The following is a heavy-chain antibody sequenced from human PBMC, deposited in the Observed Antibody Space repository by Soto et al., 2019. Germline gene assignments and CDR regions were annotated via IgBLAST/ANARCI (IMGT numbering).Heavy chain of an antibody. Sequence: VASVKVSCKASGYTFTSYGISWVRQAPGQGLEWMGWITAYNGNTNYAQKFQGRVTMTTDTSTSTVYMELRSLRSDDTAVYYCVVAAQPYYFDYWGQGTLVTVSS. CDR2: ITAYNGNT. D-gene: IGHD2-15*01. V-gene: IGHV1-18*01. CDR1: GYTFTSYG. CDR3: VVAAQPYYFDY. J-gene: IGHJ4*02.